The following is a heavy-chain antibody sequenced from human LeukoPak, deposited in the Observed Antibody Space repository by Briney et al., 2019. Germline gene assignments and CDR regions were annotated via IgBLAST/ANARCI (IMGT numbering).Heavy chain of an antibody. CDR2: IIPIFGTA. D-gene: IGHD1-20*01. CDR3: ASRITGTTPGWEFDP. J-gene: IGHJ5*02. CDR1: GYTFTSYA. Sequence: GASVKVSCKASGYTFTSYAISWVRPAPGQGLEWMGGIIPIFGTANYAQKFQGRFTITADDSTSTPYMELSSLRSEDTAVYYCASRITGTTPGWEFDPWGQGTLVTVSS. V-gene: IGHV1-69*13.